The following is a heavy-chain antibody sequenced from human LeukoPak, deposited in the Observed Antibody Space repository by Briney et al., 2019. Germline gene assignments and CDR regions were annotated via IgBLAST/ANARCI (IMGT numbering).Heavy chain of an antibody. V-gene: IGHV4-59*08. CDR1: GGSISSYC. CDR3: ARGFVVVPAAIPYYYYYGMDV. J-gene: IGHJ6*02. D-gene: IGHD2-2*02. CDR2: IYYSGST. Sequence: NPSETLSLTCTVSGGSISSYCWSWIRQPPGKGLEWIGYIYYSGSTNYNPSLKSRVTISVDASKNQFSLKLSSVTAADTAVYYCARGFVVVPAAIPYYYYYGMDVWGQGTTVTVSS.